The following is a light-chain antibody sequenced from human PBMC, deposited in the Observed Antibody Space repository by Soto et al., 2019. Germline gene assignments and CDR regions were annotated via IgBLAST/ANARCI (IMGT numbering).Light chain of an antibody. CDR1: QSVSSN. CDR2: GAS. CDR3: QQYNNWPPRT. V-gene: IGKV3-15*01. J-gene: IGKJ4*01. Sequence: EIVMTQSPATLSVSPGERATLSCRASQSVSSNLAWYQQKPGQAPRLLIYGASTRATGIPARFSGSGSGTECTLTISSLQSEDFAVYYCQQYNNWPPRTFGGGTKVEIK.